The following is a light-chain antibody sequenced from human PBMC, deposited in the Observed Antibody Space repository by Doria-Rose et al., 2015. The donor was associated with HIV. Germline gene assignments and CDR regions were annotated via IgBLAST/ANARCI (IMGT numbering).Light chain of an antibody. CDR1: QSFSCTY. CDR2: DGS. CDR3: HQYGTSWT. J-gene: IGKJ1*01. Sequence: TQSPGTLSLSPGERATLSCRASQSFSCTYLAWYQQKPGQAPSLLIYDGSTGATGIPDRFSASGSGTDFTLTINRLEPEDFALYYCHQYGTSWTFGQGTKVEI. V-gene: IGKV3-20*01.